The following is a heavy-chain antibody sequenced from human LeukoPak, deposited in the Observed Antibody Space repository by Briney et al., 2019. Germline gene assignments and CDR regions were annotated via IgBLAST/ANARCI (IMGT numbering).Heavy chain of an antibody. CDR1: GFTFSSYA. D-gene: IGHD6-19*01. CDR2: ISGSGDNT. J-gene: IGHJ4*02. V-gene: IGHV3-23*01. CDR3: AKGPVAGAGYYFDH. Sequence: GGSLRLSCAASGFTFSSYAMSWVRQAPGKGLEWVSGISGSGDNTYYADSVKGRFTISRDNPNNTLDLQMNSLTAEDTAVNYCAKGPVAGAGYYFDHWGQGTLVTVSS.